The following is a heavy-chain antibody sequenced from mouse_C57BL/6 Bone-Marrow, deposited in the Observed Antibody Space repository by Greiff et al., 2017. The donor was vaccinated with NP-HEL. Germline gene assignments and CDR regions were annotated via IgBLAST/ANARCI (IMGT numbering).Heavy chain of an antibody. CDR1: GFTFSDYY. CDR2: ISNGGGST. D-gene: IGHD1-1*01. Sequence: DVKLVESGGGLVQPGGSLKLSCAASGFTFSDYYMYLFRPTPEQRLEWVAYISNGGGSTYYPDTVKGRFTISRDNAKNTLYLQMSRLKSEDTAMYYCARHTHYYGSSPFAYWGQGTLVTVSA. CDR3: ARHTHYYGSSPFAY. J-gene: IGHJ3*01. V-gene: IGHV5-12*01.